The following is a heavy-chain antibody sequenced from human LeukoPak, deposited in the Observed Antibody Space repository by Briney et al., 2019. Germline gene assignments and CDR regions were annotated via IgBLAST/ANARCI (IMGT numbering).Heavy chain of an antibody. Sequence: PGGSLRLSCAASGFTFSSYAMSWVRQAPGKGLEWVSAISGSGGSTYYADSVKGRFTISRDNSKNTLYLQMNGLRAEDTAVYYCAKDTYSSSWYGGISLDYWGQGTLVTVSS. V-gene: IGHV3-23*01. J-gene: IGHJ4*02. D-gene: IGHD6-13*01. CDR1: GFTFSSYA. CDR2: ISGSGGST. CDR3: AKDTYSSSWYGGISLDY.